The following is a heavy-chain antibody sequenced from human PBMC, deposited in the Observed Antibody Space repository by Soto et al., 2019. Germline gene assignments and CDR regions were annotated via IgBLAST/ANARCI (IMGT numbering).Heavy chain of an antibody. CDR1: GFTFSSYA. CDR2: ISYDGSNK. Sequence: GGSLRLSCAASGFTFSSYAMHWVRQAPGKGLEWVAVISYDGSNKYYADSVKGRFTISRDNSKNTLYLQMNSLRAEDTAVYYCARDPPGSLGYCSSTSCRGYSGYGAFDYWGQGTLVTVSS. CDR3: ARDPPGSLGYCSSTSCRGYSGYGAFDY. J-gene: IGHJ4*02. V-gene: IGHV3-30-3*01. D-gene: IGHD2-2*01.